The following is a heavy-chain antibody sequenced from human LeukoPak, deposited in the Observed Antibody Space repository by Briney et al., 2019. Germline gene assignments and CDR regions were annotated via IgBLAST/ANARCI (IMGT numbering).Heavy chain of an antibody. V-gene: IGHV3-13*01. D-gene: IGHD6-13*01. CDR1: GFTFSNYD. CDR2: IGTAGDT. J-gene: IGHJ4*02. Sequence: PGGSLRLSCAASGFTFSNYDMHWVRQAAGKGLEWVSGIGTAGDTYYPASVKGRFTISRENAKSSVYLQINSLSAGDTAVYYCASSPAYSSSWYAIDNWGQGTLVTVSS. CDR3: ASSPAYSSSWYAIDN.